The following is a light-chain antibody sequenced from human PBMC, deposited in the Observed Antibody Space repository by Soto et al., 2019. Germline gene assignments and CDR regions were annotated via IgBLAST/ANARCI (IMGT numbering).Light chain of an antibody. J-gene: IGKJ2*01. CDR3: QQYGSSPPYT. V-gene: IGKV3-20*01. CDR1: QRVSTSY. CDR2: GAS. Sequence: EIVLTQSPGTLSLSPGERVTLSCRASQRVSTSYLAWYQQKPGQAPRLLIYGASSRATGIPDRFSGSGSGPDFTLTISSLEPEDFAVYYCQQYGSSPPYTFGQGTKLEIK.